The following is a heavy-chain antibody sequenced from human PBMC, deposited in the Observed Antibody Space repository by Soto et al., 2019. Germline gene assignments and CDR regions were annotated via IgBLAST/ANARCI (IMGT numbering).Heavy chain of an antibody. CDR2: LIPVFGTP. V-gene: IGHV1-69*12. D-gene: IGHD3-22*01. CDR1: GGSLSNYG. Sequence: QVQLVQSGAEVKKPGSSVKVSCKASGGSLSNYGISWVRQAPGQGLEWMGALIPVFGTPNYAQKFQDRVTTTADESPTTVSMEVRSLTSVATAVYYCARGGATMLVGTTACAMGVRGQGTTVTVSS. J-gene: IGHJ6*02. CDR3: ARGGATMLVGTTACAMGV.